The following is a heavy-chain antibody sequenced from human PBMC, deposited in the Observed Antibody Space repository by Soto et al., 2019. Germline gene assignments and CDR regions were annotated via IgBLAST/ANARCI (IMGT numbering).Heavy chain of an antibody. CDR2: INAGNGYT. CDR3: VRGKEAGVWFDP. CDR1: GYTFIHYA. V-gene: IGHV1-3*01. D-gene: IGHD1-26*01. J-gene: IGHJ5*02. Sequence: QAQLVQSGAEVKKPGASVKVSCKASGYTFIHYAIHWVRQAPGQRLEWMGWINAGNGYTKYSQKIQDRVTITSDTSATTAYMELTRLRSEDTAVYYCVRGKEAGVWFDPGGQGTLVTVSS.